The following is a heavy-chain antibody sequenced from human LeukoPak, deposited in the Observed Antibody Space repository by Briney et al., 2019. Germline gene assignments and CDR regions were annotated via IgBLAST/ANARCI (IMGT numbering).Heavy chain of an antibody. V-gene: IGHV1-2*02. CDR2: INPNSDGT. D-gene: IGHD2-21*01. CDR1: GYSFTDYY. J-gene: IGHJ5*02. CDR3: ARADRLHGGPYLIGP. Sequence: GASVKVSCKTSGYSFTDYYMHWVRQAPGQGLEWMGWINPNSDGTSSAQKFQGRVTMTRDTSIATVYMEMSWLTSDDTAIYYCARADRLHGGPYLIGPWGQGTLVTVSS.